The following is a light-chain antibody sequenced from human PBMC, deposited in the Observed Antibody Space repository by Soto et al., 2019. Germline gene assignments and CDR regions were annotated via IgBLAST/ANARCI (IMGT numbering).Light chain of an antibody. V-gene: IGKV3-15*01. J-gene: IGKJ1*01. Sequence: LVITQSPATLSVSPGERATLSCRASQSVSSNLAWYQQKPGQAPRLLIYGASTRATGIPARFSGSGSGTEFTLTISSLQSEDFAVYYCQQYNNWPGTFGQGTK. CDR2: GAS. CDR3: QQYNNWPGT. CDR1: QSVSSN.